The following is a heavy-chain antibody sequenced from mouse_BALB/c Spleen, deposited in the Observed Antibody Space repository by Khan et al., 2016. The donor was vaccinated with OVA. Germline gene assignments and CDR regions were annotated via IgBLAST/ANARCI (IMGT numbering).Heavy chain of an antibody. J-gene: IGHJ3*01. V-gene: IGHV5-9-3*01. D-gene: IGHD2-1*01. Sequence: EVQLQESGGGLVKPGGSLKLSCAASGFTFSTYAMSWVRQTPEKRLEWVATISSDGDYTYYPDNVTGRFTISRDNAKNILYLHMSSLRSEDTAMYYGARSAYGNFAYWGQGTLVTVSA. CDR3: ARSAYGNFAY. CDR2: ISSDGDYT. CDR1: GFTFSTYA.